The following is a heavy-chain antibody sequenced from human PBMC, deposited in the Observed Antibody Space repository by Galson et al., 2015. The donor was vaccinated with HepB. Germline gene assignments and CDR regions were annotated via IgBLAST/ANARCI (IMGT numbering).Heavy chain of an antibody. CDR2: IWYDGSNK. CDR1: GFTFSSYA. J-gene: IGHJ6*02. CDR3: AIAGPKNYYYYGMDV. V-gene: IGHV3-33*08. Sequence: SLRLSCAASGFTFSSYAMHWVRQAPGKGLEWVAVIWYDGSNKYYADSVKGRFTISRDNSKNTLYLQMNSLRAEDTAVYYCAIAGPKNYYYYGMDVWGQGTTVTVSS.